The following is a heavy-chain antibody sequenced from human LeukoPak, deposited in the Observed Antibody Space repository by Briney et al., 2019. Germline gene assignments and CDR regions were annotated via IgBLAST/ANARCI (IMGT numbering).Heavy chain of an antibody. CDR1: GFTFSSYG. Sequence: KAGGSLRLSCAASGFTFSSYGMSWVRQAPGKGLEWVSAISGSGGSTYYADSVKGRFTISRDNSKNTLYLQMNSLRAEDTAVYYCAKDYDILTGPYYFDYWGQGTLVTVSS. CDR3: AKDYDILTGPYYFDY. D-gene: IGHD3-9*01. J-gene: IGHJ4*02. CDR2: ISGSGGST. V-gene: IGHV3-23*01.